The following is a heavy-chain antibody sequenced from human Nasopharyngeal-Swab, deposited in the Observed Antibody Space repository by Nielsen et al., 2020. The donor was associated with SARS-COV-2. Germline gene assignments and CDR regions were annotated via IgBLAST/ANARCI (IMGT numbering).Heavy chain of an antibody. V-gene: IGHV6-1*01. J-gene: IGHJ4*02. CDR3: ASDRRSGTSSLRFDC. CDR1: GASVSSNSAT. Sequence: LRLSCAISGASVSSNSATWNWIRQSPSRGLEWLGRTYYRPTWYNDYAVSVKSRITINSDTSKNQFSLQLNSVTPEDTAVYYCASDRRSGTSSLRFDCWGQGILVTVSS. D-gene: IGHD6-6*01. CDR2: TYYRPTWYN.